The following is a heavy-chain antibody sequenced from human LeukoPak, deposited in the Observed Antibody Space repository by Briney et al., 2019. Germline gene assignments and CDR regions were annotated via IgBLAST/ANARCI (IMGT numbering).Heavy chain of an antibody. V-gene: IGHV1-2*02. CDR2: INPNSGGT. Sequence: ASVKVSCKASGYTFTGCYMHWVRQAPGQGLEWMGWINPNSGGTNYAQKFQGRVTMTRDTSISTAFMELSRLRSDDTAVYYCASGIAGAQHWYFDLWGRGTLDTVSS. CDR1: GYTFTGCY. D-gene: IGHD1-26*01. CDR3: ASGIAGAQHWYFDL. J-gene: IGHJ2*01.